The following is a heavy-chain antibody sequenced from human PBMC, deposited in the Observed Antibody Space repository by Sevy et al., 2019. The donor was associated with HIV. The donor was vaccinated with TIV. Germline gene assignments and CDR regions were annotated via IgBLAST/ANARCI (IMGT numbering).Heavy chain of an antibody. CDR1: GGSISSYY. V-gene: IGHV4-59*01. CDR3: ARDNRRGYIFGSFDH. Sequence: SETLSLTCTVSGGSISSYYWSWIRQPPGKRLEWIGYVFYIGSTNYKPSLKSRVTISVDTSKNQFSLKLSSVTAADTAVYYCARDNRRGYIFGSFDHWGQGTLVTVS. CDR2: VFYIGST. J-gene: IGHJ4*02. D-gene: IGHD5-18*01.